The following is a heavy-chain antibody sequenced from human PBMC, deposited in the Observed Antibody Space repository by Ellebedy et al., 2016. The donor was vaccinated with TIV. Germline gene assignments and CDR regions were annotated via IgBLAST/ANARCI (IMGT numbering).Heavy chain of an antibody. J-gene: IGHJ3*02. Sequence: MPSETLSLTCTVSGGSISLYYWSWIRQPPGKGLEWIGYIYYSGSTNYNPSLKSRVTISVDTSKNQFSLKLNSVTAADTAVYYCARETEIAPKTDVFDTWGQGTMVTVSS. CDR1: GGSISLYY. V-gene: IGHV4-59*01. CDR3: ARETEIAPKTDVFDT. D-gene: IGHD6-13*01. CDR2: IYYSGST.